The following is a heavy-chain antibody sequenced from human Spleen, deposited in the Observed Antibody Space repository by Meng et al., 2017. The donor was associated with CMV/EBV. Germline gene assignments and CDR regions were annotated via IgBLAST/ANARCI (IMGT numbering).Heavy chain of an antibody. Sequence: GGSLRLSCVASGFTFSSYGMHWVRQAPGKGLEWLTYVLYDGSNKYYVDSVKGRFTISRDNSKNTLYLQMNSLRVEDTAVYYCAKGHQYSSSWYYYAMDVWGQGTTVTVSS. J-gene: IGHJ6*02. CDR3: AKGHQYSSSWYYYAMDV. V-gene: IGHV3-30*02. D-gene: IGHD6-13*01. CDR1: GFTFSSYG. CDR2: VLYDGSNK.